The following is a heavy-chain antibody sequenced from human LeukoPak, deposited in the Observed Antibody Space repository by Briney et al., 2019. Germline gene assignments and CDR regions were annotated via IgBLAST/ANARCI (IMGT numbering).Heavy chain of an antibody. CDR1: GYTFTSYG. Sequence: ASVKVSCKASGYTFTSYGISWVRQAPGQGLEWMGWISAYNGNTNYAQKLQGRVTMTTDTSTSTAYMELRSLRSDDTAVYYCARDRHYDILTGLEPWGQGTLVTVSS. J-gene: IGHJ5*02. D-gene: IGHD3-9*01. V-gene: IGHV1-18*01. CDR3: ARDRHYDILTGLEP. CDR2: ISAYNGNT.